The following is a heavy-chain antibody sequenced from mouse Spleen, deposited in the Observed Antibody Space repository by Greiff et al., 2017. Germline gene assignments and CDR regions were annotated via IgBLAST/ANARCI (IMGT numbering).Heavy chain of an antibody. V-gene: IGHV1-82*01. D-gene: IGHD4-1*01. CDR3: ARDWDEGFAY. CDR1: GYAFSSSW. J-gene: IGHJ3*01. CDR2: IYPGDGDT. Sequence: QVQLQQSGPELVKPGASVKISCKASGYAFSSSWMNWVKQRPGQGLEWIGRIYPGDGDTNYNGKFKGKATLTADKSSSTAYMQLSSLTSVDSAVYFCARDWDEGFAYWGQGTLVTVSA.